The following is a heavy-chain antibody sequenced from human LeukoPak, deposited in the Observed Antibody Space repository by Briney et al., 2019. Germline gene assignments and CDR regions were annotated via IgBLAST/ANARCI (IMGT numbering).Heavy chain of an antibody. J-gene: IGHJ4*02. CDR3: ARVLYYGGTVLFDY. Sequence: SETLSLTCAVYGGSFSGYYWSWIRQPPGKGLEWIGEINHSGSTNYNPSLKSRVTISVDTSKNQFSLKLSSVTAADTAVYYCARVLYYGGTVLFDYWGQGTLVTVSS. D-gene: IGHD4-23*01. CDR1: GGSFSGYY. CDR2: INHSGST. V-gene: IGHV4-34*01.